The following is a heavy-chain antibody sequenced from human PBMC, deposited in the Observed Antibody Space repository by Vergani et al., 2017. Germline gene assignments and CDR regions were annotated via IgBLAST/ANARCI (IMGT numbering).Heavy chain of an antibody. CDR1: GDSISTHS. CDR3: ARDPDIVVVPAAPYYYYYYGMDV. CDR2: IIPLFGTT. J-gene: IGHJ6*02. Sequence: QVQLVQSGAEVKKPGSSVKVSCKASGDSISTHSFSWVRQAPGQGLEWMGGIIPLFGTTYYAPKFQGRVALTADESTSTGDLEIRSLTSDDTAVYYCARDPDIVVVPAAPYYYYYYGMDVWGQGTTVTVSS. D-gene: IGHD2-2*01. V-gene: IGHV1-69*01.